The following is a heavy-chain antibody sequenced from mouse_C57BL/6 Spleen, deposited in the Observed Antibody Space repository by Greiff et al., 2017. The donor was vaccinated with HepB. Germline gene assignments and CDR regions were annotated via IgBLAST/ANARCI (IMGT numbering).Heavy chain of an antibody. Sequence: QVQLQQSGAELAKPGASVKLSCKASGYTFTSYWMRWVKQRPGQGLEWIGYINPSSGYTKYNQKFKDKAKLTADKSSSTAYMQLSSLTYEDSAVYYCARWRVSTPYYFDYWGQGTTLTVSS. CDR3: ARWRVSTPYYFDY. J-gene: IGHJ2*01. CDR1: GYTFTSYW. V-gene: IGHV1-7*01. CDR2: INPSSGYT.